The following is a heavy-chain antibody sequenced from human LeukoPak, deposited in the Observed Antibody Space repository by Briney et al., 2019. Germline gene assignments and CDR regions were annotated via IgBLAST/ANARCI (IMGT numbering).Heavy chain of an antibody. D-gene: IGHD3-10*01. J-gene: IGHJ4*02. V-gene: IGHV4-59*01. Sequence: SETLSLTCTVSGGFISSYYWSWIRQPPGKGLEWIGYIYYSGSTNYNPSLKSRVTISVDTSKNQFSLKLSSVTAADTAVYYCARSMITMVRGASYFDYWGQGTLVTVSS. CDR1: GGFISSYY. CDR3: ARSMITMVRGASYFDY. CDR2: IYYSGST.